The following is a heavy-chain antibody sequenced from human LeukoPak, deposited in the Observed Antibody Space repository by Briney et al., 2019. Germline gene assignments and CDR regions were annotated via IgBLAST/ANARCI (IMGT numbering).Heavy chain of an antibody. CDR1: GFTFSSYG. J-gene: IGHJ4*02. D-gene: IGHD2-2*01. CDR3: AKGTATPDLNYFGY. Sequence: GGSLRLSCAASGFTFSSYGIHWVRQAPGKGLEWVAVDWYDGGNKFYADSVKRRFTISRDNSKNTLYLQMNSLRAEDTAVYYCAKGTATPDLNYFGYWGQGTLVTVSS. V-gene: IGHV3-33*06. CDR2: DWYDGGNK.